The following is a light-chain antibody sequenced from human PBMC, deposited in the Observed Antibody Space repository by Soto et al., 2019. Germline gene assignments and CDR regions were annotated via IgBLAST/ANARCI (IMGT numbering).Light chain of an antibody. V-gene: IGKV3-20*01. J-gene: IGKJ1*01. Sequence: EIVMTHSPVTLSVSPGERATLSCRASQTVRNNYLAWYQQKPGQAPRLLIYGASNRATGIPDRFSGSGSGTDFTLTISRLEPEDFVVYYCQQYGSSGTFGQGTKVDIK. CDR3: QQYGSSGT. CDR1: QTVRNNY. CDR2: GAS.